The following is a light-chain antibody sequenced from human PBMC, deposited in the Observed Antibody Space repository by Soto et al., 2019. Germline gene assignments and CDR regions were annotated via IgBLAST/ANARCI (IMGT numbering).Light chain of an antibody. CDR2: KVS. Sequence: QSALTQPPSASGSPGQSVTISCTGTSGDVGGYNYVSWYQQHPGKAPKLMIFKVSERPSGVPDRVSASKSGNTASLTVSGLQAEDEADYYCSSYAGSNNYVFGTGTKVTVL. J-gene: IGLJ1*01. CDR1: SGDVGGYNY. CDR3: SSYAGSNNYV. V-gene: IGLV2-8*01.